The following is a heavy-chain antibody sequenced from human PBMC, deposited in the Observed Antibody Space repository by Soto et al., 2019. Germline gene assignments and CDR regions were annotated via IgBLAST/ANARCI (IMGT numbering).Heavy chain of an antibody. CDR1: GFTFSSYA. V-gene: IGHV3-23*01. CDR3: TKGGSGRQLGLRD. CDR2: VSDSGGST. Sequence: EVQLLESGGGLVQPGGSLRLSCAASGFTFSSYAMSWVRQAPGKGLEYVSSVSDSGGSTYYADSVKGRFTISRDSSKNKPYLRLNPLRVALTADYDCTKGGSGRQLGLRDWGQGTLVTVSS. J-gene: IGHJ4*02. D-gene: IGHD3-10*01.